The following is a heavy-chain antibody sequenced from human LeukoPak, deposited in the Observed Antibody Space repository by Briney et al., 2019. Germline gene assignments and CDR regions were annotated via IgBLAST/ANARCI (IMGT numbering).Heavy chain of an antibody. Sequence: PGASVKVSCKASGYTFTGYYMHWVRQAPGQGLEWMGWINPNSGGTNYAQKFQGRVTMTRDTSISTAYMELSRLRSDDTAVYYCARGGHTKGVTYYYGSGSYYNPTDGGDFDYWGQGTLVTVSS. CDR2: INPNSGGT. D-gene: IGHD3-10*01. J-gene: IGHJ4*02. CDR1: GYTFTGYY. CDR3: ARGGHTKGVTYYYGSGSYYNPTDGGDFDY. V-gene: IGHV1-2*02.